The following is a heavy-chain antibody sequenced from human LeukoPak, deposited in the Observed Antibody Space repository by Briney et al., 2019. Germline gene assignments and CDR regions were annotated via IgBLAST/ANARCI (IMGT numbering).Heavy chain of an antibody. CDR2: MNPNSGNT. Sequence: ASVNVSCKASGYTFTSYDINWVRQATGQGLEWMGWMNPNSGNTGYAQKFQGRVTMTRNTSISTAYMELSSLRSEDTAVYYCARGLGSWYTDDAFDIWGQGTMVTVSS. D-gene: IGHD6-13*01. CDR1: GYTFTSYD. J-gene: IGHJ3*02. CDR3: ARGLGSWYTDDAFDI. V-gene: IGHV1-8*02.